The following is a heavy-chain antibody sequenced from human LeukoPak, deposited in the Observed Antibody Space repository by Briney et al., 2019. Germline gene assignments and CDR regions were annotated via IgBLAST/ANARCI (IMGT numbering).Heavy chain of an antibody. J-gene: IGHJ4*02. CDR3: ARGRSGSLMTRVNYFDC. CDR2: INESGST. V-gene: IGHV4-34*01. Sequence: SETLSLTCAGYGGLFSGYYWSWIRQPPGKGLEWIGEINESGSTTYNPSLKSRVTISVDTSKNQFSLKLSSVTAADTAVYYCARGRSGSLMTRVNYFDCWGQGSLVTVSS. CDR1: GGLFSGYY. D-gene: IGHD3-16*01.